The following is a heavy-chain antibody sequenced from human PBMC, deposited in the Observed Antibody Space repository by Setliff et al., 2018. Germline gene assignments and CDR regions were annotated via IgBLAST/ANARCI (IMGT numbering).Heavy chain of an antibody. V-gene: IGHV1-18*01. CDR3: ARVMGSWELLRGYYYYGMDV. J-gene: IGHJ6*02. D-gene: IGHD1-26*01. CDR2: ISAYNGNT. CDR1: GYTFTSYG. Sequence: ASVKVSCKASGYTFTSYGISWVRQAPGQGLEWMGWISAYNGNTNYAQKLQGRVTMTTDTSTSTAYMELRSLRSDDTAAYYCARVMGSWELLRGYYYYGMDVWGQGTTVTVSS.